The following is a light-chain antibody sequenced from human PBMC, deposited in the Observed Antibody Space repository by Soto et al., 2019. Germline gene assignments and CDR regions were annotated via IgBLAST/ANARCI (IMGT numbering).Light chain of an antibody. Sequence: DIQMTQSPSSLSASVGDRVTITCQASQDISNYLNWYQQKPGKAPKLLIYDASNLETGVPSRFSGSGSGIEFPFTISSLQPEDIATYYCQQYDNLPLTFGGGTKAEIK. CDR3: QQYDNLPLT. J-gene: IGKJ4*01. CDR1: QDISNY. CDR2: DAS. V-gene: IGKV1-33*01.